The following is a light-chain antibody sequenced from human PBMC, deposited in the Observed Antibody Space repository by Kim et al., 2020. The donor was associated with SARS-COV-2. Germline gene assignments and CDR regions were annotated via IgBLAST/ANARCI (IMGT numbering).Light chain of an antibody. CDR2: DAS. CDR3: QQYNNCPPVT. Sequence: SPGERATLSCRTRHSISSNYAWYQQNPGQPPRLLLIDASTTATSIPARFSGSGSGTEFTLTISSLQSEDFAVYYCQQYNNCPPVTFGQGTQVDIK. J-gene: IGKJ1*01. CDR1: HSISSN. V-gene: IGKV3-15*01.